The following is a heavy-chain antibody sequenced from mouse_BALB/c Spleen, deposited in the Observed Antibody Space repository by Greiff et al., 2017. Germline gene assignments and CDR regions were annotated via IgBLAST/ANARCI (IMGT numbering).Heavy chain of an antibody. CDR1: GFNIKDYY. CDR3: AGNDYVFAY. Sequence: VHVKQSGAELVRPGALVKLSCKASGFNIKDYYMHWVKQRPEQGLEWIGWIDPENGNTIYDPKFQGKASITADTSSNTAYLQLSSLTSEDTAVYYCAGNDYVFAYWGQGTLVTVSA. CDR2: IDPENGNT. D-gene: IGHD2-4*01. V-gene: IGHV14-1*02. J-gene: IGHJ3*01.